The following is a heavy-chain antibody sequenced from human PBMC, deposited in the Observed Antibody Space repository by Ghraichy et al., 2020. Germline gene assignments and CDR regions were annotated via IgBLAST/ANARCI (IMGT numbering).Heavy chain of an antibody. V-gene: IGHV3-21*01. CDR2: ISSSSSYI. CDR3: ARGGVPTSYDFWSGYSSAGVDY. CDR1: GFTFSSYS. Sequence: GGSLRLSCAASGFTFSSYSMNWVRQAPGKGLEWVSSISSSSSYIYYADSVKGRFTISRDNAKNSLYLQMNSLRAEDTAVYYCARGGVPTSYDFWSGYSSAGVDYWGQGTLVTVSS. D-gene: IGHD3-3*01. J-gene: IGHJ4*02.